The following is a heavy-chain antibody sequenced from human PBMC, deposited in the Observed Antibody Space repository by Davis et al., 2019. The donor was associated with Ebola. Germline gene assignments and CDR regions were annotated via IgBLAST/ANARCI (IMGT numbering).Heavy chain of an antibody. V-gene: IGHV3-21*01. CDR2: ISGSSSHV. Sequence: GESLKISCAASGFPFSSYSMTWVRQAPGKGLEWVSSISGSSSHVYYADSVKGRFTISRDNAKNSLYLQMNSLRAEDTAVYYCARRRQQLVRGDFDYWGQGTLVTVSS. CDR3: ARRRQQLVRGDFDY. J-gene: IGHJ4*02. D-gene: IGHD6-13*01. CDR1: GFPFSSYS.